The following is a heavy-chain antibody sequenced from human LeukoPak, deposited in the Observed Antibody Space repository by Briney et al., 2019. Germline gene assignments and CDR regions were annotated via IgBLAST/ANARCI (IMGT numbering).Heavy chain of an antibody. CDR1: GYTLTELS. V-gene: IGHV1-24*01. J-gene: IGHJ5*02. CDR2: FEPEDGET. Sequence: GASVKVSCKVSGYTLTELSMHWVRQAPGKGLEWMGGFEPEDGETIYAQKFQGRVTMSEDTSTDTAYMELSSLRSEDTAVYYCATATYDILNGRNPNRFDPWGQGTLVTVSS. CDR3: ATATYDILNGRNPNRFDP. D-gene: IGHD3-9*01.